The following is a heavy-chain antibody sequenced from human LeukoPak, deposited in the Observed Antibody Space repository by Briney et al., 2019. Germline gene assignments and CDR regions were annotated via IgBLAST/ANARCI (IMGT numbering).Heavy chain of an antibody. CDR2: IKSKTDGGTT. CDR3: TTERYSSSWPDY. Sequence: PGGSLRLSCAASGFTFSNAWMSWVRQAPGKGLEWVGRIKSKTDGGTTDYAAPVKGRFTLSRDDSKYTLYLQMNSLKTEDTAVYYCTTERYSSSWPDYWGQGTLVTVSS. CDR1: GFTFSNAW. V-gene: IGHV3-15*01. D-gene: IGHD6-13*01. J-gene: IGHJ4*02.